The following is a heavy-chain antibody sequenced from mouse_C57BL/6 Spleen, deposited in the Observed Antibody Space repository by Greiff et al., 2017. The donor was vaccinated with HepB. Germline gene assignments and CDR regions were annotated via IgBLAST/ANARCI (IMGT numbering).Heavy chain of an antibody. V-gene: IGHV5-17*01. J-gene: IGHJ4*01. CDR1: GFTFSDYG. CDR3: ARPPIYDGYYPYAMDY. CDR2: ISSGSSTI. D-gene: IGHD2-3*01. Sequence: EVHLVESGGGLVKPGGSLKLSCAASGFTFSDYGMHWVRQAPEKGLEWVAYISSGSSTIYYADTVKGRFTISRDNAKNTLFLQMTSLRSEDTAMYYCARPPIYDGYYPYAMDYWGQGTSVTVSS.